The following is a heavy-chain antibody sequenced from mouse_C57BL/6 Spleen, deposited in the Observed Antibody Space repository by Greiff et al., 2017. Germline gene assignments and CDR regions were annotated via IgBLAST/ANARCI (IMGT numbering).Heavy chain of an antibody. CDR3: ARQYYGSRGYDYDY. V-gene: IGHV1-47*01. CDR2: FHPYNDDT. J-gene: IGHJ2*01. Sequence: QVQLQQSGAELVKPGASVKLSCKASGYTFTTYPIEWMKQNHGKSLEWIGNFHPYNDDTKYNEKFKGKATLTVEKSSSAVYVELSRLTSDDSAVYYCARQYYGSRGYDYDYWGQGTTLTVAS. CDR1: GYTFTTYP. D-gene: IGHD1-1*01.